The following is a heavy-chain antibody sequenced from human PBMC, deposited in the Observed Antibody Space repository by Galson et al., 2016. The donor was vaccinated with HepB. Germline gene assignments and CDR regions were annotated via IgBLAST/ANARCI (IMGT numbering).Heavy chain of an antibody. V-gene: IGHV5-51*01. J-gene: IGHJ6*02. CDR1: GYIFNDFW. CDR2: IYPGDSHS. D-gene: IGHD2-15*01. CDR3: ARTHSGGTDYYYYAMDV. Sequence: QSGAEVKKPGESLKISCTGSGYIFNDFWVAWVRQMPGKGLEWMGLIYPGDSHSRYSPSLHGQVTISADKSINTAYLQWSSLTPSDTAVYYCARTHSGGTDYYYYAMDVWGRGTTVTVSS.